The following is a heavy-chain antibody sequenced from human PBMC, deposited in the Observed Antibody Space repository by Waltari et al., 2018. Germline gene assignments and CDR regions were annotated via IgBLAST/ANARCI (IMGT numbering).Heavy chain of an antibody. CDR3: AKALYSSGWYEGVDY. CDR1: GFTFSTYG. J-gene: IGHJ4*02. D-gene: IGHD6-19*01. Sequence: QVQLVESGGGVVQPGGSLRLSCAASGFTFSTYGMHWVRQAPGKGLEWVAFIRYDGSNKYYGDSVKGRFTISRDNSKNTLYLQRNSLRAEDTAVYYCAKALYSSGWYEGVDYWGQGTLVTVSS. V-gene: IGHV3-30*02. CDR2: IRYDGSNK.